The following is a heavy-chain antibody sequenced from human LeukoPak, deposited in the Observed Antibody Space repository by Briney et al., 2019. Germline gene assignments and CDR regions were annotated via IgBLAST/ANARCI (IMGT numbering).Heavy chain of an antibody. CDR3: AKLKTTKTFDY. D-gene: IGHD1-1*01. CDR1: GFTFSSHG. CDR2: ISYDGSNK. J-gene: IGHJ4*02. V-gene: IGHV3-30*18. Sequence: GGSLRLSCAASGFTFSSHGMHWVRQAPGKGLEWVAVISYDGSNKYYADSVKGRFTISRDNSKNTLYLQMNSLRAEDTAVYYCAKLKTTKTFDYWGQGTLVTVSS.